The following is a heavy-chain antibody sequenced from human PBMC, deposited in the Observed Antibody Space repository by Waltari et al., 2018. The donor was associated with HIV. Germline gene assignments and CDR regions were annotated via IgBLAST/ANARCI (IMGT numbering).Heavy chain of an antibody. CDR2: SKSNTGGGRT. J-gene: IGHJ4*02. Sequence: EVLLVESGGGLGKPGGSLRLSCAASGFTFSDAGMSWVRQAPGKGREWVGRSKSNTGGGRTEYAAPVKGRFSISRDDSKTTLYLEMNSVKTEGTAVYYCTTVGGGTRDYWGQGTLITVSS. V-gene: IGHV3-15*01. D-gene: IGHD3-16*01. CDR3: TTVGGGTRDY. CDR1: GFTFSDAG.